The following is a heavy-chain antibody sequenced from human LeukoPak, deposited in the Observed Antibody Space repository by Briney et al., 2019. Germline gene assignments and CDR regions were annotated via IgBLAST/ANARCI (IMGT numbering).Heavy chain of an antibody. J-gene: IGHJ3*02. V-gene: IGHV3-30-3*01. D-gene: IGHD2-2*01. CDR2: ISYDGSNK. CDR1: GFTFSSYA. Sequence: GGSLRLSCAASGFTFSSYAMHWVRQAPGKGLEWVAVISYDGSNKYYADSVKGRFTISRDNSKNTLYLQMNSLRAEDTAVYYCAGDHSYCSSTSCYFHDAFDIWGQGTMVTVSS. CDR3: AGDHSYCSSTSCYFHDAFDI.